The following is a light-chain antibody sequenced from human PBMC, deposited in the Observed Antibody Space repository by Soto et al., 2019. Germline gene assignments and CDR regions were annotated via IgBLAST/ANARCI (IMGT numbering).Light chain of an antibody. J-gene: IGKJ5*01. CDR1: PCISSY. CDR2: AAS. V-gene: IGKV1-9*01. Sequence: DIQLTQSPSVLSASVGDRVTITCRASPCISSYLAWDQQKPGKAPKLLIYAASTLQSGVPSRFSGSGSGTEFTLTISSLQPEDFATYYCQQLNSYLITFGQGTRLEIK. CDR3: QQLNSYLIT.